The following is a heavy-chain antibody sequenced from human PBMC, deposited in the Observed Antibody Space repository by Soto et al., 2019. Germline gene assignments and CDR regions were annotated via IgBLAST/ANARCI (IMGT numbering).Heavy chain of an antibody. V-gene: IGHV3-7*01. Sequence: PGGSLRLSCAASGFSFSDSWMDWVRQAPGKGPEWVANIKEDGSEKNYVDSVKGRFTISRDNAKNSLYLQMNSLRAEDTAVYYCASLGRHGWGQGTTVTSP. CDR3: ASLGRHG. D-gene: IGHD3-16*01. CDR1: GFSFSDSW. CDR2: IKEDGSEK. J-gene: IGHJ6*02.